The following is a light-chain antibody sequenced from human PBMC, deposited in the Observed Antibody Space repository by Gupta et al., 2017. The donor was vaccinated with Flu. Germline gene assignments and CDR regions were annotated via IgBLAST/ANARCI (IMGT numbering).Light chain of an antibody. V-gene: IGKV1-8*01. CDR2: AAS. Sequence: PSSLSASTGDRVTITCRASQDISGYLAWYQQKPGKAPKFLIYAASTLQSPVPSRFIGSGSGTDFTLIIMSLQSEAFGTYYCHQDVSFARTFGGGTKVEIK. J-gene: IGKJ4*01. CDR3: HQDVSFART. CDR1: QDISGY.